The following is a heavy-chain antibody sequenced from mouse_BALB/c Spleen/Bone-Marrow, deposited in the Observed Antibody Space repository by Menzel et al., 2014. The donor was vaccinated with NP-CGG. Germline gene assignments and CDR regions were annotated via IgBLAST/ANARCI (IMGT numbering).Heavy chain of an antibody. V-gene: IGHV4-1*02. J-gene: IGHJ1*01. CDR3: ARLNYYGSLFV. CDR2: INPGSSTI. CDR1: GFDFSRYW. D-gene: IGHD1-1*01. Sequence: EVKLMESGGGLVQPGGSLKLSCAASGFDFSRYWMSWVRQAPGKGLEWIGEINPGSSTINYTPSLKDKFIISRDNAKNTLYLQMSKVRSEDTALYYCARLNYYGSLFVWGAGTTVTVSS.